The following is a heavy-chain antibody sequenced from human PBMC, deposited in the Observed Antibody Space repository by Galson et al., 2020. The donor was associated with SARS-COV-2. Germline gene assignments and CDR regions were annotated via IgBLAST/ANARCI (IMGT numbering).Heavy chain of an antibody. D-gene: IGHD5-12*01. J-gene: IGHJ4*02. Sequence: GESLKISCKGSGYSFTSYWIGWVRQMPGKGLEWMGIIYPGDSDTRYSPSFQGQVTISADKSISTAYLQWSSLKASDTAMYYCARQLGAYSGYDWGGHGDYWGQGTLVTVSS. CDR1: GYSFTSYW. CDR2: IYPGDSDT. CDR3: ARQLGAYSGYDWGGHGDY. V-gene: IGHV5-51*01.